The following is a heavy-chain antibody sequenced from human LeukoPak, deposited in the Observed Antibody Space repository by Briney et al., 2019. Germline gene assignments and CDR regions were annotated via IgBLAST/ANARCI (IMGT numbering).Heavy chain of an antibody. V-gene: IGHV4-39*01. CDR3: ARWAVGDVVFDY. Sequence: SETLSLTCTVSGGSISSSSYYWGWIRQPPGKGLEWIGSIYYSGSTYYNPSLKSRVTISVDTSKNQFSLRLRSVTAADTAVYYCARWAVGDVVFDYWGQGTLVTVSS. J-gene: IGHJ4*02. D-gene: IGHD6-19*01. CDR1: GGSISSSSYY. CDR2: IYYSGST.